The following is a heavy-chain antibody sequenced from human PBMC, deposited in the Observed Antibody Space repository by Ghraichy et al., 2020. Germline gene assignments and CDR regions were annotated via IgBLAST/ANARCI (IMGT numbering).Heavy chain of an antibody. CDR3: SGSGGYDFALLY. D-gene: IGHD5-12*01. V-gene: IGHV3-49*03. J-gene: IGHJ4*02. CDR1: GFNFGDYG. CDR2: IRSKTYGEAP. Sequence: SLNISCAASGFNFGDYGVSWFRQAPGKRLEWVAFIRSKTYGEAPHYAASVQGRFTISRDDSKSIAYLQMNSLKSEDTAVYYCSGSGGYDFALLYWGQGTLVTVSS.